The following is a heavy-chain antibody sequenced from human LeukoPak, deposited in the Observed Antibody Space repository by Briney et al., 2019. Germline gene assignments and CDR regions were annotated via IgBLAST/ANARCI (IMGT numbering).Heavy chain of an antibody. V-gene: IGHV4-59*01. CDR3: ARVGVGAYDAFDI. Sequence: PSETLSLTCTVSGGSISSYYWSWIRQPPGKGLEWIGYIYYSGSTNYNPSLKSRVTISVDTSKSQFSLKLSSVTAADTAVYYCARVGVGAYDAFDIWGQGTMVTVSS. D-gene: IGHD1-26*01. J-gene: IGHJ3*02. CDR2: IYYSGST. CDR1: GGSISSYY.